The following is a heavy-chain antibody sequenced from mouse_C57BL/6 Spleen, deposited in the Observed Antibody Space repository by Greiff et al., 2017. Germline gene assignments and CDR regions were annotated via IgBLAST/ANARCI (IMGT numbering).Heavy chain of an antibody. V-gene: IGHV1-18*01. CDR1: GYTFTDYN. CDR2: INPNNGGT. D-gene: IGHD3-1*01. Sequence: VQLQQSGPELVKPGASVKISCKASGYTFTDYNMDWVKQSHGKSLEWIGDINPNNGGTFYNQKFTGKATVTVDKSSSTAYMELRSLTSEDTAVYYCAGWRATGGFADWGQGTLVTASA. J-gene: IGHJ3*01. CDR3: AGWRATGGFAD.